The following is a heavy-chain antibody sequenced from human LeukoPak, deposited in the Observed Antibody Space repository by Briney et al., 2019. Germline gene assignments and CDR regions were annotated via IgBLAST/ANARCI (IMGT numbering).Heavy chain of an antibody. Sequence: SVKVSCKASGGTFSSYAISWERHAPGQGPEWRGGSIPIFGTENYAQKFQGRVTITADKSTSTAYMELSSLRSEDTAVYYCARVRLPRDGYMGDAFDIWGQGTMVTVSS. CDR1: GGTFSSYA. CDR3: ARVRLPRDGYMGDAFDI. J-gene: IGHJ3*02. V-gene: IGHV1-69*06. D-gene: IGHD5-24*01. CDR2: SIPIFGTE.